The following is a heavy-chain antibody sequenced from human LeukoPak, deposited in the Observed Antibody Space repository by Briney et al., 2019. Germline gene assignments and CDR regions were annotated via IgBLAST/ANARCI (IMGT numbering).Heavy chain of an antibody. CDR1: GYTFTGSY. V-gene: IGHV1-2*02. CDR3: ARERYSSFDY. Sequence: ASVKVSCKASGYTFTGSYMHWVRQAPGQGLEWMGWVNPNSGGTNYAQKFQGRVAMTRDTSISTAYMELSSLRSEDTAVYYCARERYSSFDYWGQGTLVTVSS. CDR2: VNPNSGGT. J-gene: IGHJ4*02. D-gene: IGHD6-13*01.